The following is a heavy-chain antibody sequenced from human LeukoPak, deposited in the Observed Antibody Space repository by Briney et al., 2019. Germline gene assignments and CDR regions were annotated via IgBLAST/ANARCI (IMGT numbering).Heavy chain of an antibody. CDR1: GGSISSYY. CDR3: ARDLTGNWFDP. V-gene: IGHV4-59*01. CDR2: IYYSGST. D-gene: IGHD1-14*01. J-gene: IGHJ5*02. Sequence: PSETLSLTCTVSGGSISSYYWSWIRQPPGKGLEWIGYIYYSGSTNYNPSLKSRVTISEDTSKNQFSLKLSSVTAADTAVYYCARDLTGNWFDPWGQGTLVTVSS.